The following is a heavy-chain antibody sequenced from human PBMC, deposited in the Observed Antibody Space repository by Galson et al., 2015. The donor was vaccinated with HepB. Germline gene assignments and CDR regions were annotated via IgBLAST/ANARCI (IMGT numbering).Heavy chain of an antibody. V-gene: IGHV4-39*01. Sequence: LSLTCTVSGDSISSSSYFWGWIRQPPGKGLEWIASIYYSGSTYYNPYVSDRVTISVDLSTNQFSLKVRSVTAADTALCYCARLRITIFGVAPKYYFDYWGQGALVTVSS. CDR1: GDSISSSSYF. CDR3: ARLRITIFGVAPKYYFDY. D-gene: IGHD3-3*01. CDR2: IYYSGST. J-gene: IGHJ4*02.